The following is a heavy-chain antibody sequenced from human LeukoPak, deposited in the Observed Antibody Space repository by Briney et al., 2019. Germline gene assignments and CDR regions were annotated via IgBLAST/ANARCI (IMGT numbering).Heavy chain of an antibody. J-gene: IGHJ4*02. D-gene: IGHD3-22*01. CDR1: GFTFSNYA. CDR2: ISGSGGST. V-gene: IGHV3-23*01. CDR3: ARSSGYPFFDY. Sequence: QSGGSLRLSCEASGFTFSNYAMSWVRQAPGKGLEWVSAISGSGGSTYYADSVQGRFTISRDNSKNTLYLQMNSLRAEDTAVYYCARSSGYPFFDYWGQGTLVTVSS.